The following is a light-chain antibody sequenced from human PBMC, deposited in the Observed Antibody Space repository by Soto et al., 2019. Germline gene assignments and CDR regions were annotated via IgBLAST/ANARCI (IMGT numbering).Light chain of an antibody. Sequence: GCRVTITCRASQSVSDFLNWYQQKPGKAPRLLIYATSSLRSGVPSRFTGSGFGTDFTLTITSLQPEDFATYYCQQSHSTPITVGQGTRLEIK. J-gene: IGKJ5*01. CDR2: ATS. V-gene: IGKV1-39*01. CDR1: QSVSDF. CDR3: QQSHSTPIT.